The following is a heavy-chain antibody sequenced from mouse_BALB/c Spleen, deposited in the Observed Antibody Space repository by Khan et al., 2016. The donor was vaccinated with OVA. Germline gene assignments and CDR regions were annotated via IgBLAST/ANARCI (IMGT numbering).Heavy chain of an antibody. CDR1: GFTFSSYS. Sequence: EVELVESGGDLVKPGGSLKLSCAASGFTFSSYSMSWVRQTPDKRLEWVASISSGGDYTYYPDSVQGRFTISRDNAKNTLYLQMSDLKSEDTAMYYCAYHLTGSFAYWGQGTLVTVSA. CDR2: ISSGGDYT. V-gene: IGHV5-6*01. CDR3: AYHLTGSFAY. J-gene: IGHJ3*01. D-gene: IGHD4-1*01.